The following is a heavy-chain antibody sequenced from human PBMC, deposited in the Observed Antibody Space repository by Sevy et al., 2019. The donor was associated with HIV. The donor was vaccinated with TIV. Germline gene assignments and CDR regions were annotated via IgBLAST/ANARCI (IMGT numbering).Heavy chain of an antibody. CDR2: TNQDGSQK. CDR3: ARELWPGDY. V-gene: IGHV3-7*01. CDR1: GFTFSDYF. Sequence: GGSLRLSCAASGFTFSDYFMGWVRKAPGKGLEWIANTNQDGSQKNYVDSVKGRFTITRDNAKNLFSLQMNSLRVDDTAVYYCARELWPGDYWGQGTLVTVSS. J-gene: IGHJ4*02. D-gene: IGHD2-21*01.